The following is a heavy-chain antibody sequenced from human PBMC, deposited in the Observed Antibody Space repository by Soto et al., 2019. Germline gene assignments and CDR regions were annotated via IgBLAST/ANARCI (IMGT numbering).Heavy chain of an antibody. J-gene: IGHJ3*02. CDR1: GASMIPYY. V-gene: IGHV4-59*01. CDR2: IYYTGAT. CDR3: AKDSPAAYDAFDI. D-gene: IGHD2-2*01. Sequence: SETLSLTCTVSGASMIPYYWTWIRQPPGKGLEWIGYIYYTGATNYNPLLRSRVTVSVDTSKNYFSLELSSVAAADTAVYYCAKDSPAAYDAFDIWGQGTMVTVSS.